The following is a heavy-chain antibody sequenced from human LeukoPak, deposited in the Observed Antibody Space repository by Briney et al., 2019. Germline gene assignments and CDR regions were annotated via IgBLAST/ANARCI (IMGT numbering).Heavy chain of an antibody. CDR1: GFTFSSYS. CDR2: ISSSSSYI. Sequence: GGSLRLSCAASGFTFSSYSMNWVSQAPGKGLEWVSSISSSSSYIYYADSVKGRFTISRDNAKNSLYLQMNSLRAEDTAVYYCAKDRYYDFWSGYPGAFDIWGQGTMVTVSS. D-gene: IGHD3-3*01. CDR3: AKDRYYDFWSGYPGAFDI. V-gene: IGHV3-21*04. J-gene: IGHJ3*02.